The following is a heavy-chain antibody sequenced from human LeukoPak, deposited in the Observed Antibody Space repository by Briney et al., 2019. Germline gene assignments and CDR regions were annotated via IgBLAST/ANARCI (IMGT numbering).Heavy chain of an antibody. J-gene: IGHJ6*02. CDR1: GFTVSSNY. V-gene: IGHV3-53*04. CDR2: IYSGGST. Sequence: GGSLRLSRAASGFTVSSNYMSWVRQAPGKGLEWVSVIYSGGSTYYADSVKGRFTISRHNSKNTRYLQMNSLRAEDTAVYYCARDNKDGMDVWGQGTTVTVSS. CDR3: ARDNKDGMDV.